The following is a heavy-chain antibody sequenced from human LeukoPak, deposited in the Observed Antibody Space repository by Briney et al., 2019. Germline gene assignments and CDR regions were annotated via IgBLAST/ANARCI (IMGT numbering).Heavy chain of an antibody. CDR1: GFTFSSYW. D-gene: IGHD3-3*01. J-gene: IGHJ6*02. V-gene: IGHV3-74*01. CDR3: ARDLSYDFWSGYYWPLYGMDV. CDR2: INSDGSST. Sequence: GGSLRLSCAASGFTFSSYWMHWVRQAPGKGLVWVSRINSDGSSTSYADSVKGRFTISRDNAKNTLYLQMNSLRAEDTAVYYCARDLSYDFWSGYYWPLYGMDVWGQGTTVTVSS.